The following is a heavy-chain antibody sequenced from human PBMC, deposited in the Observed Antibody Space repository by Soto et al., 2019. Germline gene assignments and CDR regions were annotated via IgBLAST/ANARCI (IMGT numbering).Heavy chain of an antibody. D-gene: IGHD4-4*01. CDR3: ARVSGNYVAFDI. CDR2: IYYSGST. CDR1: GGSISSYY. V-gene: IGHV4-59*01. Sequence: SETLSLTCTVSGGSISSYYWSWIRQPPGKGLEWIGYIYYSGSTNYNPSLKSRVTISVDTSKNQFSLKLSSVTAADTAVYYCARVSGNYVAFDIWGQGTMVTVS. J-gene: IGHJ3*02.